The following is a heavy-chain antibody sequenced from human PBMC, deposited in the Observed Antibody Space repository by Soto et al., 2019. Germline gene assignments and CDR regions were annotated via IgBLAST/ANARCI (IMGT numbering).Heavy chain of an antibody. CDR3: ARGRGAFDA. V-gene: IGHV4-34*01. J-gene: IGHJ5*02. CDR1: GASLSDNY. CDR2: MNHSGNT. Sequence: SETLSLTCAAYGASLSDNYCNWLRQPPGKGLEWIGEMNHSGNTNYNPSLRSRVTISIDTSKNQLSLNLRSVSAADTAVYYCARGRGAFDAWGQGTPVTVSS.